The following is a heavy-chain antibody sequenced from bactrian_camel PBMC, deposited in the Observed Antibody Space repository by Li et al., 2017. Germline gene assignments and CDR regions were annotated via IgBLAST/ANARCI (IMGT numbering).Heavy chain of an antibody. CDR1: GYAANNDY. CDR3: AAAPGYRSNPLKFLPTDY. CDR2: ITTGAGTT. Sequence: HVQLVESGGGSVQAGGSLTLSCTASGYAANNDYMAWFRQALGKEREGVATITTGAGTTVYADSVKGRFTISQDTAKNTLYLQMDSLKPEDTAMFYCAAAPGYRSNPLKFLPTDYWGQGTQVTVSS. V-gene: IGHV3S1*01. D-gene: IGHD2*01. J-gene: IGHJ4*01.